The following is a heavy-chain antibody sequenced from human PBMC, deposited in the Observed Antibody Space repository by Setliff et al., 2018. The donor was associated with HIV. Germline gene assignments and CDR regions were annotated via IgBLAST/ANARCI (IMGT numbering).Heavy chain of an antibody. Sequence: PGGSLRLSCAVSGTTAGSNYISWIRQAPGQGLEWVSVIYDNGQTYYADSVRGRCHISRDNARNLLYLEMSSLRAEDTALYLCANLWEMGAWGQGTLVTVSS. J-gene: IGHJ5*02. V-gene: IGHV3-53*01. D-gene: IGHD1-26*01. CDR3: ANLWEMGA. CDR1: GTTAGSNY. CDR2: IYDNGQT.